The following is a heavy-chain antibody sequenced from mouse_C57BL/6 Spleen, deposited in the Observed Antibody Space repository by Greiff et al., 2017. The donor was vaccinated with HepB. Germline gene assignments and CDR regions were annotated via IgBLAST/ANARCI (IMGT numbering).Heavy chain of an antibody. Sequence: EVKLVESGGGLVKPGGSLKLSCAASGFTFSSYAMSWVRQTPEKRLEWVATISDGGSYTYYPDNVKGRFTISRDNAKNNLYLQMSHLKSEDTAMYYCARDGSSWCFDYWGQGTTLTVSS. D-gene: IGHD1-1*01. CDR3: ARDGSSWCFDY. V-gene: IGHV5-4*01. CDR1: GFTFSSYA. J-gene: IGHJ2*01. CDR2: ISDGGSYT.